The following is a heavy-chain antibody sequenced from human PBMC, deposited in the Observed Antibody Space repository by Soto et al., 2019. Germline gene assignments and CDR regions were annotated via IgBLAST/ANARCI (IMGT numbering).Heavy chain of an antibody. Sequence: ASVKVSCKASGGTFSRYTISWARQAPGQELEWMGRIIPILGIANYAQKFQGRVTITADKSTSTAYMEPGSLRPEDTAVYYCARDPSPLSEYSSSSVFSYGGKGTRVTVP. V-gene: IGHV1-69*04. CDR3: ARDPSPLSEYSSSSVFSY. CDR2: IIPILGIA. J-gene: IGHJ4*02. CDR1: GGTFSRYT. D-gene: IGHD6-13*01.